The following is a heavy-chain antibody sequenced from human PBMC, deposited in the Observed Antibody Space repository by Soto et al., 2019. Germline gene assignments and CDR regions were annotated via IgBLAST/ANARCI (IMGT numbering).Heavy chain of an antibody. CDR3: ARVCSSTSCYPYYGMDV. V-gene: IGHV1-18*04. D-gene: IGHD2-2*01. Sequence: ASVKVSCKASGYTFTCYYMHWVRQAPGQGLEWMGWINAYNGNTNYAQKLQGRVTMTTDTSTSTAYMELRSLRSDDTAVYYCARVCSSTSCYPYYGMDVWGQGTTVTVSS. J-gene: IGHJ6*02. CDR2: INAYNGNT. CDR1: GYTFTCYY.